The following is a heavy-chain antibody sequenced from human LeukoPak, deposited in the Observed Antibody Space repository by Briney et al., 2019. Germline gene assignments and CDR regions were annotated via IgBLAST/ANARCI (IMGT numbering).Heavy chain of an antibody. CDR2: MWVGNDGSNE. CDR3: AKDRENTPSTWIQLWLAYYYYGMDV. CDR1: GFTFSNYG. J-gene: IGHJ6*02. D-gene: IGHD5-18*01. Sequence: PGRSLRLSCTASGFTFSNYGRHWIRQAPGKGLEWVAGMWVGNDGSNEYYADSVKGRFPIARNNSKNTLYLQMNSLSAEDPAVYYCAKDRENTPSTWIQLWLAYYYYGMDVWGQGTTVTVSS. V-gene: IGHV3-33*06.